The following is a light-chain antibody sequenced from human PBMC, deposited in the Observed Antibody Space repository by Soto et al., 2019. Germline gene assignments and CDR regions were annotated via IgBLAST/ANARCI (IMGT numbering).Light chain of an antibody. Sequence: QSVLTQPPSASGSPGQSVTISYTGTSSDVGGYNYVSWYQQHPGKAPKLMIYEVSKRPSGVPDRFSGSKSGNTASLTVSGLQAEDEADYYCSSYAGYYNFLYVVRTVT. CDR2: EVS. CDR3: SSYAGYYNFLYV. V-gene: IGLV2-8*01. J-gene: IGLJ1*01. CDR1: SSDVGGYNY.